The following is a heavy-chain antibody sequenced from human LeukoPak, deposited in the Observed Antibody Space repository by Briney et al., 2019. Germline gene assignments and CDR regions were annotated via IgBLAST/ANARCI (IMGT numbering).Heavy chain of an antibody. CDR3: ARDLRRGRY. V-gene: IGHV3-7*01. D-gene: IGHD3-10*01. CDR2: IKQDRSER. CDR1: GLTFSGDW. J-gene: IGHJ4*02. Sequence: GGSLRLSCAASGLTFSGDWMSWGREAPGKGLEWVANIKQDRSERYCHHTMKRRQTPSRDNAKNSLYLQINSLRPDDTAVYYCARDLRRGRYWGQGTLVTVSS.